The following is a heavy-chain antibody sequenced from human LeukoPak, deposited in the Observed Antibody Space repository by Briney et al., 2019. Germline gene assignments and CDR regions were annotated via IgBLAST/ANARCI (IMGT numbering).Heavy chain of an antibody. D-gene: IGHD6-6*01. CDR1: GGTFSSYA. J-gene: IGHJ4*02. CDR3: ARLSPSIAARRPIYYFDY. Sequence: ASVKVSCEASGGTFSSYAISWVRQAPGQGLEWMGGIIPIFGTANYAQKFQGRVTITADESTSTAYMELSSLRSEDTAVYYCARLSPSIAARRPIYYFDYWGQGTLVTVSS. V-gene: IGHV1-69*13. CDR2: IIPIFGTA.